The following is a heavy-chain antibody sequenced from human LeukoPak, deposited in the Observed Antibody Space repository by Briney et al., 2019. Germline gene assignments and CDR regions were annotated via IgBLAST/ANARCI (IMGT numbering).Heavy chain of an antibody. CDR3: ARDVPGSIGTTARFDP. CDR2: ISTNNGNT. Sequence: ASVKVSCKSSGYTSSDYGISWMRQAPGQGLEWMGWISTNNGNTNYAQQFQGRVTMTTDTSTSTAYMELGSLKSDDTAVYYCARDVPGSIGTTARFDPWGQGTLVTVSS. J-gene: IGHJ5*02. D-gene: IGHD1-1*01. V-gene: IGHV1-18*01. CDR1: GYTSSDYG.